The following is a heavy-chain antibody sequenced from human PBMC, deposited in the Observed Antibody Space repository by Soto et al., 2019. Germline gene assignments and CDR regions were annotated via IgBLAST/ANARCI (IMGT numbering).Heavy chain of an antibody. J-gene: IGHJ5*02. Sequence: SETLSLTCTVSGGSISSGGYYWSWIRQHPGKGLEWIGYIYYSGSTYYNPSLKSRVTISVDTSKNQFSLKLSSVTAADTAVYYCATERIVGAHSLFDPWGQGTLVTVSS. CDR2: IYYSGST. V-gene: IGHV4-31*03. CDR3: ATERIVGAHSLFDP. D-gene: IGHD1-26*01. CDR1: GGSISSGGYY.